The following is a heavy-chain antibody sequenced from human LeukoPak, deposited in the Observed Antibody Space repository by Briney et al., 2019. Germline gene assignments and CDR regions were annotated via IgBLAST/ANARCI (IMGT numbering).Heavy chain of an antibody. V-gene: IGHV3-48*02. CDR3: ARDRWGSGRYFYCFDY. J-gene: IGHJ4*02. D-gene: IGHD3-10*01. Sequence: PGGSLRLSCAASGFTFSSYSMNWVRQAPGKGLEWVSYISSSSGVIYYADSVKGRFTISRDNAKNSLYLQMNSLRDEDTAVYYCARDRWGSGRYFYCFDYWGRGTLVTVSS. CDR2: ISSSSGVI. CDR1: GFTFSSYS.